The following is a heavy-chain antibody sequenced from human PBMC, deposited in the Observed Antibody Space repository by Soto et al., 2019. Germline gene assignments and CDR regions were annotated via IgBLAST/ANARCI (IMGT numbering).Heavy chain of an antibody. CDR1: GFTFSGSA. CDR3: TRLEVEATARVAFDI. CDR2: IRSKANSYAT. J-gene: IGHJ3*02. D-gene: IGHD1-26*01. V-gene: IGHV3-73*01. Sequence: EVQLVESGGGLVQPGGSLKLSCAASGFTFSGSAMHWVRQASGKGLEWVGRIRSKANSYATAYAASVKGRFTISRDDSKNTAYLQMSSLKTEDTAVYYCTRLEVEATARVAFDIWGQGTMVTVSS.